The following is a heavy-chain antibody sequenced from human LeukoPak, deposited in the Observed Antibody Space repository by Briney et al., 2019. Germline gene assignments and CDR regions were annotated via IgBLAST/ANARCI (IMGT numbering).Heavy chain of an antibody. J-gene: IGHJ3*02. CDR2: ISYDGRSK. CDR1: GFTFSTYG. CDR3: AKDIVIIPAASYAFDI. D-gene: IGHD2-2*01. Sequence: GGSLRLSCAASGFTFSTYGMHWVRQAPGKGLEWVAVISYDGRSKYYADSVKGRFIISRDNSKNTLYLQTNSLRAEDTAVYYCAKDIVIIPAASYAFDIWGQGTMVIVSS. V-gene: IGHV3-30*18.